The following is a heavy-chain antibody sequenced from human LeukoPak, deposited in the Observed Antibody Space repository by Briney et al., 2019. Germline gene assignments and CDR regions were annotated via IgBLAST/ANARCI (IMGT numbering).Heavy chain of an antibody. D-gene: IGHD2-2*01. J-gene: IGHJ4*02. V-gene: IGHV1-2*02. CDR2: INPNSGGT. CDR1: GYTFTGYY. CDR3: ARYGVVVPAAMFDY. Sequence: GASVKVSCKASGYTFTGYYMHWVRQAPGQGLEWMGWINPNSGGTNYAQKFQGRVTMTRDTSISTAYMELSRLRSDDTAVYYCARYGVVVPAAMFDYWGQGTLVTVSS.